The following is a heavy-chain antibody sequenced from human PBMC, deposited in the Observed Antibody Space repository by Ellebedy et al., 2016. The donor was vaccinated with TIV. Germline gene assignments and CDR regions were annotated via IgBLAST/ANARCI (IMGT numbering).Heavy chain of an antibody. CDR1: GFSLSTSGMC. Sequence: SGPTLVTPTQTLTLTCTFSGFSLSTSGMCVSWIRQPPGKALEWLALIYCDDDKRYSPSLKSRLTITKDTSKNQVVLTMTNMDPVDTATYYCAHRRRGNMVRNDAFDIWGQGTMVTVSS. J-gene: IGHJ3*02. D-gene: IGHD3-10*01. CDR2: IYCDDDK. CDR3: AHRRRGNMVRNDAFDI. V-gene: IGHV2-5*08.